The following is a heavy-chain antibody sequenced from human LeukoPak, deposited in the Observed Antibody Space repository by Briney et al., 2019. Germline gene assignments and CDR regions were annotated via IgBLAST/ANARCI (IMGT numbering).Heavy chain of an antibody. CDR2: INPSGGST. CDR1: GYTFTSYY. D-gene: IGHD1-26*01. J-gene: IGHJ4*02. V-gene: IGHV1-46*01. CDR3: ARDWWDSGSYFAFDY. Sequence: ASVKVSCKASGYTFTSYYVHWVRQAPGQGLEWMGIINPSGGSTSYAQKFQGRVTMTRDMSTSTVYMELSSLRSEDTAVYYCARDWWDSGSYFAFDYWGQGTLVTVSS.